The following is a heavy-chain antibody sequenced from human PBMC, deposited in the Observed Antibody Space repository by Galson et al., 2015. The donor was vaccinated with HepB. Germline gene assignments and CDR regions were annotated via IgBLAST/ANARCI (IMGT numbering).Heavy chain of an antibody. V-gene: IGHV3-23*01. CDR2: ISGSADST. J-gene: IGHJ6*02. CDR3: AKRRAVQAYDFWSTYVRARGTAHFYALDV. CDR1: GFTFSSSV. Sequence: SLRLSCAASGFTFSSSVMNWVRQAPGKGLEWVSTISGSADSTNYVDSVKGRFTISRDNSKNSLFLQMNSLRAEDTAVYYCAKRRAVQAYDFWSTYVRARGTAHFYALDVWGQGTTVTVSS. D-gene: IGHD3-3*01.